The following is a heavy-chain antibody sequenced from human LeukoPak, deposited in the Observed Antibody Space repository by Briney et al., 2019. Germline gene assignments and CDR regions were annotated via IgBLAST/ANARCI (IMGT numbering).Heavy chain of an antibody. CDR2: ISSSSSYI. Sequence: GGSLRLSCAASGFTFSSYSMNWVRQAPGKGLEWVSSISSSSSYIYYADSVKGRFTISRDNAKISLYLQMNSLRAEDTAVYYCARESGTEWELLYYFDYWGQGTLVTVSS. D-gene: IGHD1-26*01. CDR3: ARESGTEWELLYYFDY. V-gene: IGHV3-21*01. J-gene: IGHJ4*02. CDR1: GFTFSSYS.